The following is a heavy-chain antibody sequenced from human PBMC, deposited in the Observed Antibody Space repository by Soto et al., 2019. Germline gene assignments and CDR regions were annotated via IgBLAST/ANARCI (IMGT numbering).Heavy chain of an antibody. CDR1: GFIFSGYA. CDR3: AKETSAYEIDY. CDR2: ISYDGNTK. J-gene: IGHJ4*02. V-gene: IGHV3-30-3*01. Sequence: QVQLVESGGGVVQPGRSLRLSCAASGFIFSGYATHWARQAPGKGLEWVAVISYDGNTKYYADSVKGRFTVSRDNSKNTLYVQMNNLSAEDTAMYYCAKETSAYEIDYWGQGTLVTVSS. D-gene: IGHD5-12*01.